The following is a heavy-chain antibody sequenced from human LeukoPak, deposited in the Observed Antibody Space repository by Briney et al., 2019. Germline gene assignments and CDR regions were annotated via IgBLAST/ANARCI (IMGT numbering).Heavy chain of an antibody. V-gene: IGHV1-8*01. D-gene: IGHD2-2*01. CDR2: MNPNSGNT. CDR3: ARMPAPRKIVVVPAAYMDV. CDR1: GYTFTSYD. J-gene: IGHJ6*03. Sequence: ASVKVSCKASGYTFTSYDINWVRQATGQGLEWMGWMNPNSGNTGYAQKFQGRVTMTRNTSISTAYMELSSLRSEDTAVYYCARMPAPRKIVVVPAAYMDVWGKGTTVTVSS.